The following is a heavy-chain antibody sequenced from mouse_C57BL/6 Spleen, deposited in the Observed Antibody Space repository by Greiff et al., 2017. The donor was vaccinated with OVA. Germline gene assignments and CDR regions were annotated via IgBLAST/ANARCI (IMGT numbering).Heavy chain of an antibody. V-gene: IGHV5-6*01. CDR3: ASLARTEAMDY. J-gene: IGHJ4*01. Sequence: EVQLVESGGDLVKPGGSLKLSCAASGFTFSSYGMSWVRQTPDKRLEWVATISSGGSNTYYPDSVKGRFTISRDNAKNTLYLQMSSLKSEDTAMYYCASLARTEAMDYWGQGTSVTVSS. CDR2: ISSGGSNT. CDR1: GFTFSSYG.